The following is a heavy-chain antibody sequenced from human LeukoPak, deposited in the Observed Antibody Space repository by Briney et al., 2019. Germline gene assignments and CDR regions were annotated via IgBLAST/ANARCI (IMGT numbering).Heavy chain of an antibody. Sequence: SETLSLTCAVYGGSFSGYYWSWIRQPPGKGLEWIGEINHSGSTNYNPSLKSRVTMSIDTSKNQFSLKVNSVTAADTAVYYCARDSGTTGEVKFDPWGQGTLVTVSS. CDR2: INHSGST. J-gene: IGHJ5*02. D-gene: IGHD3-10*01. CDR3: ARDSGTTGEVKFDP. CDR1: GGSFSGYY. V-gene: IGHV4-34*01.